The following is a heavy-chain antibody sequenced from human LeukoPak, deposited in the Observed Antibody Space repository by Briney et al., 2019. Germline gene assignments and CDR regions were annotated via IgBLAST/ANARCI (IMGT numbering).Heavy chain of an antibody. CDR2: IYYSGST. J-gene: IGHJ5*02. D-gene: IGHD4-17*01. V-gene: IGHV4-39*01. CDR1: GGSISSSSYY. CDR3: ARRARTYGDSWFDP. Sequence: SETLSLTCTVSGGSISSSSYYWGWTRQPPGKGLEWIGSIYYSGSTYYNPSLKSRVTISVDTSKNQFSLKLSSVTAADTAVYYCARRARTYGDSWFDPWGQGTLVTVSS.